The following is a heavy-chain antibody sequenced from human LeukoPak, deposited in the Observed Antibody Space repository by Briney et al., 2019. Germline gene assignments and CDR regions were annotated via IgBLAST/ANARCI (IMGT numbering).Heavy chain of an antibody. Sequence: ASVKVSCKTSGYTFTKYGINWVRQATGQGLEWMGWMNPNSGNTGYGQKFQGRVSITRDTSITTAYMEMSSLRSEDTAVYYCARGIDMGYDYWGQGTLVTVSS. CDR3: ARGIDMGYDY. CDR1: GYTFTKYG. D-gene: IGHD2-21*01. CDR2: MNPNSGNT. J-gene: IGHJ4*02. V-gene: IGHV1-8*03.